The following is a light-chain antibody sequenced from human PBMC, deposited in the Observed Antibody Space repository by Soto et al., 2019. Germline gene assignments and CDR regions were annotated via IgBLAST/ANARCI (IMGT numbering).Light chain of an antibody. J-gene: IGLJ1*01. Sequence: QSALAQPASVSGSPGQSITISCTGTSSDVGAYNSVSWYQQHPHKAPQVIIYKGTQRPSGVSNRFSGSTSGNAASLTISGLQADDEADYFCCSSAPESTYVFGSGTKVNFL. CDR1: SSDVGAYNS. CDR2: KGT. V-gene: IGLV2-23*01. CDR3: CSSAPESTYV.